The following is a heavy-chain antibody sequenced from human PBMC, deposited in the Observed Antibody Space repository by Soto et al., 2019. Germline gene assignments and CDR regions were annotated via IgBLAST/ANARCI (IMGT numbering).Heavy chain of an antibody. J-gene: IGHJ1*01. Sequence: LRLSCSASGFTFSSYAMHWVRQAPGKGLEYVSGIRGNGDPPFYADSVKGRFTISRDNSKNTLYLQMGSLSADDTAVYYCVKSRGGDNFDFFDWGQGALVTVYS. CDR1: GFTFSSYA. CDR3: VKSRGGDNFDFFD. V-gene: IGHV3-64D*06. D-gene: IGHD2-21*01. CDR2: IRGNGDPP.